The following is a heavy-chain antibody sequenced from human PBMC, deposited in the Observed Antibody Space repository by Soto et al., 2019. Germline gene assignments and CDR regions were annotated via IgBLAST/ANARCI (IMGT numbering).Heavy chain of an antibody. CDR3: ARSGYCSGGSCYSGSSLAGYYMDV. Sequence: GGSLRLSCAASGFTFSSYSMNWVRQAPGKGLEWVSSISSSSSYIYYADSVKGRFTISRDNAKNSLYLKMNSLGAEDTAVYYCARSGYCSGGSCYSGSSLAGYYMDVWGKGTTVTVSS. D-gene: IGHD2-15*01. CDR2: ISSSSSYI. CDR1: GFTFSSYS. V-gene: IGHV3-21*01. J-gene: IGHJ6*03.